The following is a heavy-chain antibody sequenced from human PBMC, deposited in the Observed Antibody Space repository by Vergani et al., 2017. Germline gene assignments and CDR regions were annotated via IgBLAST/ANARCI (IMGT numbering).Heavy chain of an antibody. J-gene: IGHJ4*02. CDR1: GFTFSSYS. Sequence: EVQMVESGGGLVKPGGSLRLSCAASGFTFSSYSMNWVRQAPGKGLEWVSSISSSSSYIYYADSVKGRFTISRDNAKNSLYLQMNSLRAEDTAVYYCARDESLCSSTSGPDYWGQGTLVTVSS. D-gene: IGHD2-2*01. CDR3: ARDESLCSSTSGPDY. V-gene: IGHV3-21*01. CDR2: ISSSSSYI.